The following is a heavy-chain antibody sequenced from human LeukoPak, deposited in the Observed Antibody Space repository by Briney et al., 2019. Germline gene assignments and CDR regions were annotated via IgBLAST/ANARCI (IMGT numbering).Heavy chain of an antibody. CDR3: AREPGPFLEGNFDY. CDR1: GYTFTGYY. V-gene: IGHV1-2*02. CDR2: INPNSGGT. D-gene: IGHD3-3*02. J-gene: IGHJ4*02. Sequence: ASVKVSCKASGYTFTGYYMHWVRQAPGQGLEWMGWINPNSGGTNYAQKFQGRVTMTRDTSISTAYMELSRLRSDDTAVYYCAREPGPFLEGNFDYWGQGTLVTVSS.